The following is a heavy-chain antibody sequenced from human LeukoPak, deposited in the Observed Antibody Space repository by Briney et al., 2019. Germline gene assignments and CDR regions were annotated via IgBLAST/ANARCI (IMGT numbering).Heavy chain of an antibody. CDR1: GFTVSSNY. D-gene: IGHD5-12*01. J-gene: IGHJ6*02. CDR3: ARDRRLNYYGMDV. CDR2: IYSGGST. Sequence: GGSLRLSCAASGFTVSSNYMSWVRQAPGKGLEWVSVIYSGGSTYHADSVKGRFTISRDNSKNTLYLQMNSLRAEDTAVYYCARDRRLNYYGMDVWGQGTTVTVSS. V-gene: IGHV3-53*01.